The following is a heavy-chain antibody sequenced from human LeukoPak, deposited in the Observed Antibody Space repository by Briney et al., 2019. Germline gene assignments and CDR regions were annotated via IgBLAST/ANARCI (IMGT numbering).Heavy chain of an antibody. D-gene: IGHD6-13*01. CDR3: ARASSLIAAAGMFAY. J-gene: IGHJ4*02. V-gene: IGHV1-69*13. CDR1: GGTFSSYA. Sequence: SVKVSCKASGGTFSSYAISWVRQAPGQGLEWMGGINPIFGTANYAQKFQGQVTITPDESTSTAYMELSSLRSEDTAVYYCARASSLIAAAGMFAYWGQGTLVTVSS. CDR2: INPIFGTA.